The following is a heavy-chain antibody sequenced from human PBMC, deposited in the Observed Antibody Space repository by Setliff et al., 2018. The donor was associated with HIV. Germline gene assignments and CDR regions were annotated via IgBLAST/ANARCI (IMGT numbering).Heavy chain of an antibody. CDR1: GGSVSDYY. CDR3: ARERSSGYHSYYYHYGMDV. Sequence: SETLSLTCTVSGGSVSDYYWSWIRQPPGRGLEWIGYIYYSGNTNYKPSLKRRVTISVDTSKNQFSLKLRSVTAADTAVYYCARERSSGYHSYYYHYGMDVWGQGTTVTV. V-gene: IGHV4-59*02. D-gene: IGHD3-22*01. J-gene: IGHJ6*02. CDR2: IYYSGNT.